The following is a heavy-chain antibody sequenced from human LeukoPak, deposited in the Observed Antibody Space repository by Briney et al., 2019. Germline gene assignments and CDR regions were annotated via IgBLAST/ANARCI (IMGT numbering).Heavy chain of an antibody. J-gene: IGHJ4*02. CDR2: ISSSSNYI. CDR1: GFTFSIYT. CDR3: ARDYDGSGYFGY. V-gene: IGHV3-21*01. D-gene: IGHD3-22*01. Sequence: NPGGSLRLPCAASGFTFSIYTMNWVRQAPGKGLEWVSSISSSSNYIYYADSVKGRFTISRDNAKNSLYLQMNSLRAEDTAVYYCARDYDGSGYFGYWGQGTLVTVSS.